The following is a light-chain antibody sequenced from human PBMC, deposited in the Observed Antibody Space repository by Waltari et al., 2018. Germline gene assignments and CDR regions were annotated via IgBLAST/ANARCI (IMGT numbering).Light chain of an antibody. J-gene: IGLJ2*01. CDR3: CSYAGSSPHVI. V-gene: IGLV2-23*01. CDR1: CRDVGSYKI. Sequence: QSALTQPAPVSGSPGQSITISCTGSCRDVGSYKIVSWYQQHPGKAPQLMIYGGSQRPSGVSNRFSGSKSGNTASLTISGLRAEDEADYYCCSYAGSSPHVIFGGGTKLTVL. CDR2: GGS.